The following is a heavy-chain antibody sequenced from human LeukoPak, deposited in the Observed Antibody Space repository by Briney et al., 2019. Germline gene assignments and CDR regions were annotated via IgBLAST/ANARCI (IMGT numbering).Heavy chain of an antibody. Sequence: GESLKISCKASGYTFATYWIGWVRQMPGKGLEWMGIVYPGDSDIRYSPSLQGQVTISADKSITTAYLQWSSLRASDTAMYYCVRHGTDYLGDYWGQGTLVTVSS. J-gene: IGHJ4*02. D-gene: IGHD7-27*01. CDR3: VRHGTDYLGDY. CDR2: VYPGDSDI. CDR1: GYTFATYW. V-gene: IGHV5-51*01.